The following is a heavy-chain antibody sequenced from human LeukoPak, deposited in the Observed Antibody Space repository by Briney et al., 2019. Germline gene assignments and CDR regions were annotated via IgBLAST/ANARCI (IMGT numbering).Heavy chain of an antibody. D-gene: IGHD7-27*01. Sequence: ASVKVSCKASGYTFTGYYMHWVRQAPGQGLEWMGWINPNSGGTNHAQKFQGRVTMTRDTSISTAYMELSRLRSDDTAVYYCARDLIEDWGSGYWGQGTLVTVSS. V-gene: IGHV1-2*02. CDR1: GYTFTGYY. J-gene: IGHJ4*02. CDR2: INPNSGGT. CDR3: ARDLIEDWGSGY.